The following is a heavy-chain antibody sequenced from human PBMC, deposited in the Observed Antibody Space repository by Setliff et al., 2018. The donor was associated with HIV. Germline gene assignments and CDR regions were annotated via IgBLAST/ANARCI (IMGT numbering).Heavy chain of an antibody. CDR3: ARGRGAVAGYVDY. CDR2: INHSGST. D-gene: IGHD6-19*01. CDR1: GGSFSGYY. J-gene: IGHJ4*02. Sequence: LSLTCAVYGGSFSGYYWSWIRQPPGKGLEWIGEINHSGSTNYNPSLKSRVTISVDTSKNQFSLKLSSVTAADTAVYYCARGRGAVAGYVDYWGQGTLVTVSS. V-gene: IGHV4-34*01.